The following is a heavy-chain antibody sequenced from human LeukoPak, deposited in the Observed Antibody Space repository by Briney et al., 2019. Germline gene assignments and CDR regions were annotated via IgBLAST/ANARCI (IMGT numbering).Heavy chain of an antibody. J-gene: IGHJ4*02. D-gene: IGHD1-26*01. CDR1: GGSFSGYY. V-gene: IGHV4-34*01. Sequence: SETLSLTCAVYGGSFSGYYWSWIRQPPGKGLERIGEINHSGSTNYNPSLKSRVTISVDTSKNQFSLKLSSVTAADTAVYYCARGIVGARPFDYWGQGTLVTVSS. CDR2: INHSGST. CDR3: ARGIVGARPFDY.